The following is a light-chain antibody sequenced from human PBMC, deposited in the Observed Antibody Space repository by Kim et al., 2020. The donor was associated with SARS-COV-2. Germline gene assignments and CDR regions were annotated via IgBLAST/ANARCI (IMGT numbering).Light chain of an antibody. CDR1: SSNIGSNY. V-gene: IGLV1-47*01. Sequence: ELTQPPSASGTPGQRVTISCSGSSSNIGSNYVYWYQQLPGTAPKLLIYRNNQRPSGVPDRFSGSKSGTSASLAISGLRSEDEADYYCATWDDSLSGVVFGGGTQLTVL. CDR2: RNN. J-gene: IGLJ2*01. CDR3: ATWDDSLSGVV.